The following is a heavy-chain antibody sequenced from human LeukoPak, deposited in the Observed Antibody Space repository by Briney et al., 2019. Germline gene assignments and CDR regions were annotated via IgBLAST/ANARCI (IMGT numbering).Heavy chain of an antibody. Sequence: GGSLRLSCAASGFTFGDYAMHWVRQAPGKGLEWVSGISWNSGSIGYADSVRGRFTISRDNAKNSLYLQMNSLRAEDTALYYCAKTQGSYGGNPFDYWGQGTLVTVSS. J-gene: IGHJ4*02. CDR2: ISWNSGSI. V-gene: IGHV3-9*01. CDR1: GFTFGDYA. CDR3: AKTQGSYGGNPFDY. D-gene: IGHD4-23*01.